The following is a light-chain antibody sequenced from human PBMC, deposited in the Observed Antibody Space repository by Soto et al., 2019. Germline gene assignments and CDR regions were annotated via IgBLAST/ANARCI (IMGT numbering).Light chain of an antibody. J-gene: IGKJ2*01. CDR3: QQYDSSPST. Sequence: EIVLTQSPGTLSVSPGGRDTLSCRASQSVTTRYLGWYQQKPDQTPRLLIHGASSRAAGIPDRFSGSGSGTDFTLTISRLEPEDFAVYYCQQYDSSPSTFGRGTKLEIK. CDR2: GAS. CDR1: QSVTTRY. V-gene: IGKV3-20*01.